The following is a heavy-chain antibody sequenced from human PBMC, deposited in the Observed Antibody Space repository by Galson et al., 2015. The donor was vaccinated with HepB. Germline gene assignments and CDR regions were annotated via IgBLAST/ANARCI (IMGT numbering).Heavy chain of an antibody. CDR2: IYYSGST. J-gene: IGHJ2*01. Sequence: LSLTCTVSGGSISSGDYYWSWIRQPPGKGLEWIGYIYYSGSTYYNPSLKSRVTISVDTSKNQFSLKLSSVTAADTAVYYCARVRCSGDSCLEGWYFDLWGRGTLVTVSS. CDR1: GGSISSGDYY. CDR3: ARVRCSGDSCLEGWYFDL. D-gene: IGHD2-15*01. V-gene: IGHV4-30-4*01.